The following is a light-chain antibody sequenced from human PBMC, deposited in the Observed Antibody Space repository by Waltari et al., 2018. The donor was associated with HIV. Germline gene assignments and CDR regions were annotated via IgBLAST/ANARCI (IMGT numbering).Light chain of an antibody. CDR3: QQYNNWPPRYT. CDR2: SAS. CDR1: QSVSSN. Sequence: EIVMTQSPATLSVSPGERVTLSCRASQSVSSNLAWYQQKPGQAPRLLIYSASTRATGIPARFSGSGSGTEFTLTISSLQSEDFAVYYCQQYNNWPPRYTFGQGTKLEIK. V-gene: IGKV3-15*01. J-gene: IGKJ2*01.